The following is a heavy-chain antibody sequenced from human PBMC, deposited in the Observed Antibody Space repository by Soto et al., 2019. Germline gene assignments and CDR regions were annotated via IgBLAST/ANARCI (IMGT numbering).Heavy chain of an antibody. D-gene: IGHD3-10*01. V-gene: IGHV4-34*01. CDR3: ARVRRKYYYGSGSYLSGGGMDV. Sequence: LSLTCAVYGGSFSGYYWGWIRQPPGKGLEWIGEINHSGSTNYNPSLKSRVTISVDTSKNQFSLKLSSVTAADTAVYYCARVRRKYYYGSGSYLSGGGMDVWGQGTTVTVSS. CDR2: INHSGST. CDR1: GGSFSGYY. J-gene: IGHJ6*02.